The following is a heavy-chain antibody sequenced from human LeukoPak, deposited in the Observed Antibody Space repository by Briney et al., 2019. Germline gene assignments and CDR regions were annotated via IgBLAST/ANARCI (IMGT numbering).Heavy chain of an antibody. Sequence: GGSLRLSCAASGFTVSSNYMSWVRQAPGKGLEWVAVISYDGSNKYYADSVKGRFTISRDNSKNTLYLQMNSLRAEDTAVYYCARAERSSSWYRGSFDYWGQGTLVTVSS. V-gene: IGHV3-30*03. CDR2: ISYDGSNK. CDR3: ARAERSSSWYRGSFDY. CDR1: GFTVSSNY. D-gene: IGHD6-13*01. J-gene: IGHJ4*02.